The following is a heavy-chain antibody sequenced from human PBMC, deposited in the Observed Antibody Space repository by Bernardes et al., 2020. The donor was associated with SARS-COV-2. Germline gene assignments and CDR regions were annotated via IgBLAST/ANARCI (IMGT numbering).Heavy chain of an antibody. V-gene: IGHV3-48*03. CDR2: ITSSGGTT. J-gene: IGHJ4*02. CDR3: VRTDCSDTACHSAY. CDR1: GFIFSNYE. Sequence: GGSLRLSRAASGFIFSNYEMNWVRQAPGKGLEWVSYITSSGGTTLYADSVKGRFTISRDNTENSLFLQMHSLSAEDTAVYYCVRTDCSDTACHSAYWGQGTLVTVSS. D-gene: IGHD2-15*01.